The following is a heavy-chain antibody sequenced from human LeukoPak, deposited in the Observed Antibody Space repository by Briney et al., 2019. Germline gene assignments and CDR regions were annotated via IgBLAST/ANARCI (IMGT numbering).Heavy chain of an antibody. V-gene: IGHV1-46*01. CDR2: INPSGGST. J-gene: IGHJ3*02. CDR3: AREHIVVVTAADAFDI. D-gene: IGHD2-21*02. Sequence: ASVKVSCKASGYTFTSYYMHWVRQAPGQGLERMGIINPSGGSTSYAQKFQGRVTMTRDTSTSTVYMELSSLRSEDTAVYYCAREHIVVVTAADAFDIWGQGTMVTVSS. CDR1: GYTFTSYY.